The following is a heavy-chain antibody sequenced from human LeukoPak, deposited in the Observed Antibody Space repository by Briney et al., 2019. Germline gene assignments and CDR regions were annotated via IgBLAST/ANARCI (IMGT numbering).Heavy chain of an antibody. J-gene: IGHJ4*02. Sequence: GGSLRLSCAASGFTFSTYSMNWVRQAPGKGLEWVSSISSSSSYIYYADSVKGRFTISRGNAKNSLYLQMNSLRAEDTAVYYCARDLGPLPSYYYDSSGQAGFDYWGQGTLVTVSS. V-gene: IGHV3-21*01. CDR2: ISSSSSYI. CDR1: GFTFSTYS. D-gene: IGHD3-22*01. CDR3: ARDLGPLPSYYYDSSGQAGFDY.